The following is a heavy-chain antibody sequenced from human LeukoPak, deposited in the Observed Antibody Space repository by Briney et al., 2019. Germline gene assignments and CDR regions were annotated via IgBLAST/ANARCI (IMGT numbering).Heavy chain of an antibody. CDR1: GFTFKWYS. CDR2: ISSDGRTT. J-gene: IGHJ4*02. V-gene: IGHV3-48*04. CDR3: AKEGGTYSFVD. Sequence: GGSLRLSCSASGFTFKWYSMNWVRQAPGKGLEWVSYISSDGRTTHYADSVRGRFNISRDNAKNSLSLQMNSLRADDSAVHFCAKEGGTYSFVDWGQGTLVTVSS. D-gene: IGHD1-26*01.